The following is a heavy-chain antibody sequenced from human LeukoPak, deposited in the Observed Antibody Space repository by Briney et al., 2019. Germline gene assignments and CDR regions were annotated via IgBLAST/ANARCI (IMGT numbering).Heavy chain of an antibody. CDR1: GDSVSSYY. CDR3: TRDSYDILTGYYTGQNS. D-gene: IGHD3-9*01. J-gene: IGHJ4*02. Sequence: SETLSLTCTVSGDSVSSYYWSWIRQPPGRGLEWIGYIYDSGSTNYNPSLKSRVTISVDTSKNQFSLKLSSVTAADTAVYYCTRDSYDILTGYYTGQNSWGQGTLVTVSS. V-gene: IGHV4-59*02. CDR2: IYDSGST.